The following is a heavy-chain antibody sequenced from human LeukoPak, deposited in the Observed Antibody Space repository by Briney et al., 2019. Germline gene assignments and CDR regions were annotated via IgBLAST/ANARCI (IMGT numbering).Heavy chain of an antibody. Sequence: GGSLRLSCSASGFTFSGYAMHWVRQAPGKGLEHVSVIVSTGGGTYYADSVKGRFTISRDNSKNTLYLQMSSLRAEDTAVYYCVKSYSSSWYAFDIWGQGTMVTVSS. CDR3: VKSYSSSWYAFDI. V-gene: IGHV3-64D*06. D-gene: IGHD6-13*01. CDR1: GFTFSGYA. CDR2: IVSTGGGT. J-gene: IGHJ3*02.